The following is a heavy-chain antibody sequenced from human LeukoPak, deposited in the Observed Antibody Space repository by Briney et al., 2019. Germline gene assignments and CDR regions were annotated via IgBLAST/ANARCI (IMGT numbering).Heavy chain of an antibody. CDR1: GYTFTSHA. CDR2: INTNTVNP. V-gene: IGHV7-4-1*02. Sequence: ASVKVSCKASGYTFTSHAMNWVRQAPGQGLERMGWINTNTVNPTYAQGFTGRFVFSLDTSVSTAYLQISNLKAEDTAVYYCARDKGSQWLAPNWFDPWGQGTLVTVSS. J-gene: IGHJ5*02. CDR3: ARDKGSQWLAPNWFDP. D-gene: IGHD6-19*01.